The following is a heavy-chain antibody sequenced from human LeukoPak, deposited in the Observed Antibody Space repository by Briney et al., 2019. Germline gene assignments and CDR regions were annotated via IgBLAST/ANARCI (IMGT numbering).Heavy chain of an antibody. J-gene: IGHJ6*03. CDR2: INGDGEYT. D-gene: IGHD1-26*01. CDR1: GYSFGGFY. Sequence: PGGSLRLSCEDSGYSFGGFYMHWVRQATGKGLEWVASINGDGEYTVYAASVKGRFTISRDNSNNMLNLQMSSLRAEDTALYYCAQRGVQGYMDVWGKGTTVIVSS. CDR3: AQRGVQGYMDV. V-gene: IGHV3-20*04.